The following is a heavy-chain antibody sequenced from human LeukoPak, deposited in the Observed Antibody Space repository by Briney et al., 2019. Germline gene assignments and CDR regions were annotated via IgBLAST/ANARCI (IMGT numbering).Heavy chain of an antibody. CDR2: ISHGGNT. CDR1: GGSFSSYF. D-gene: IGHD3-16*02. Sequence: SETRSLTCAVYGGSFSSYFWSWIRQAPGKGLEWIGEISHGGNTNYNPSLKSRVTISVDTSKNQISLRLSSVTAADTTVYYCATQPIWGSYRPFDYWGQGTLVTVSS. J-gene: IGHJ4*02. CDR3: ATQPIWGSYRPFDY. V-gene: IGHV4-34*01.